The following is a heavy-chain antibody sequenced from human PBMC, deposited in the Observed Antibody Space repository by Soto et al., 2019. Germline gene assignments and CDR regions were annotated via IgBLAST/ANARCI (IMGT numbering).Heavy chain of an antibody. Sequence: PSETLSLTCTVSGGSISSYYWSWIRQTPGKGLEWIGYIYYSRSTNYNPSLKSRVAISVDTSKNQFSLKLSSVTAADTAVYYCARYMVRGVTNWFDPWGQGTLVTVSS. D-gene: IGHD3-10*01. CDR2: IYYSRST. V-gene: IGHV4-59*01. CDR1: GGSISSYY. J-gene: IGHJ5*02. CDR3: ARYMVRGVTNWFDP.